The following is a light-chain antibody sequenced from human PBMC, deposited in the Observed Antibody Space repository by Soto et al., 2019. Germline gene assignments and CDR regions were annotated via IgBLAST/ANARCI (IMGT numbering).Light chain of an antibody. V-gene: IGLV2-14*01. CDR1: SSDVGGYNY. J-gene: IGLJ1*01. Sequence: QSVLTQPASVSGSPGQSITISCTGTSSDVGGYNYVSWYQQHPGKAPKLMIYDVSNRPSGVSNRFSGSKSGNTASLTISGLQAEDEADYYCRSYTSSRTQVFGTGTKATVL. CDR3: RSYTSSRTQV. CDR2: DVS.